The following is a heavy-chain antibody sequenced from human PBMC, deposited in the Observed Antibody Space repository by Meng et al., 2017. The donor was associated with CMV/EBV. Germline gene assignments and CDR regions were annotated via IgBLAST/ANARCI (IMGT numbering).Heavy chain of an antibody. D-gene: IGHD4/OR15-4a*01. Sequence: QVQLQESGPGMVKPPEPLSLTCSVSGGSVSSGSYYWTWIRQPPGKGLEWIGYIYHSGSTNYNPSLKSRVTISVDASRDQFSLRLSSVTAADTAVYYCARCTNYFDPWGQGTLVSVSS. CDR1: GGSVSSGSYY. CDR3: ARCTNYFDP. J-gene: IGHJ5*02. V-gene: IGHV4-61*01. CDR2: IYHSGST.